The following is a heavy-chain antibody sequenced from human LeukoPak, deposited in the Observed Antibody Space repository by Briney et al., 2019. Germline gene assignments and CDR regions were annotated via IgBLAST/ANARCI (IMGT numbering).Heavy chain of an antibody. CDR2: IYQSGST. CDR3: ARGGYWELPAAVFDI. D-gene: IGHD4-23*01. Sequence: SETLSLTCAVSGGSISSGGYSWNWIRQPPGKGLEWIGYIYQSGSTYSTPSLKSRVTISVDGSKNQFSLNLSSVTAADTAVYYRARGGYWELPAAVFDIWGQGTLVTVSS. V-gene: IGHV4-30-2*01. CDR1: GGSISSGGYS. J-gene: IGHJ3*02.